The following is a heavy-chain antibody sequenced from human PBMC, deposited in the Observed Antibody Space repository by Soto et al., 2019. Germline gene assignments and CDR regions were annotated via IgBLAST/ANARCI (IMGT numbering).Heavy chain of an antibody. Sequence: GGSLRLSCAASGFTFSSYGMHWVRQAPGKGLEWVAVISYDGSNKYYADSVKGRFTISRDNSKNTLYLQMNSLRAEDTAVYYCAIAAAGTVTHGPFDYWGQGTLVTVSS. J-gene: IGHJ4*02. D-gene: IGHD6-13*01. CDR2: ISYDGSNK. V-gene: IGHV3-30*03. CDR1: GFTFSSYG. CDR3: AIAAAGTVTHGPFDY.